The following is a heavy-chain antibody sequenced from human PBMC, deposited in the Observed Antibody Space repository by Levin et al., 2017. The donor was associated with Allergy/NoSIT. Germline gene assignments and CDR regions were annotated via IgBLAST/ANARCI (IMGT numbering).Heavy chain of an antibody. CDR1: GFNFRSYY. V-gene: IGHV3-74*01. J-gene: IGHJ5*02. D-gene: IGHD2-2*01. CDR3: ARGYLESSSSRGAWFDP. Sequence: GGSLRLSCATSGFNFRSYYMHWVRQPPGKGLAWVSRTVADGSDTVYADSVKGRFTISRDNAKNTLYLQMNNLRVEDTAVYFCARGYLESSSSRGAWFDPWGQGTVVTVSS. CDR2: TVADGSDT.